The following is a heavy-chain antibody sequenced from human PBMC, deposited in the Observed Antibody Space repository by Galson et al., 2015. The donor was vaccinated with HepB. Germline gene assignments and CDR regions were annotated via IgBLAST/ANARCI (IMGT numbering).Heavy chain of an antibody. D-gene: IGHD3-10*01. CDR3: ARVYFGSGSYSADWYFDF. CDR1: GFTFSSYT. V-gene: IGHV3-48*02. Sequence: SLRLSCAASGFTFSSYTMNWVRQAPGKGLESVSYISSTGTTMYYADSAKGRFTISRDNAQNSLYLQMNSLRDEDTAVYYCARVYFGSGSYSADWYFDFWGRGALVTVSS. J-gene: IGHJ2*01. CDR2: ISSTGTTM.